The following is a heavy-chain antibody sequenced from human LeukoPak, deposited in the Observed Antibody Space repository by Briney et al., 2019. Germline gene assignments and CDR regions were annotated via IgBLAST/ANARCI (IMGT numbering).Heavy chain of an antibody. CDR3: ASTTVVTPINALDI. J-gene: IGHJ3*02. CDR1: GGTFSSYA. CDR2: IIPIFGTA. Sequence: SVKVSCKASGGTFSSYAISWVRQAPGQGLEWMGGIIPIFGTANYAQKFQGRVTITADKSTSTAYMELSSLRSEDTAVYYCASTTVVTPINALDIWGQGTMVTVSS. D-gene: IGHD4-23*01. V-gene: IGHV1-69*06.